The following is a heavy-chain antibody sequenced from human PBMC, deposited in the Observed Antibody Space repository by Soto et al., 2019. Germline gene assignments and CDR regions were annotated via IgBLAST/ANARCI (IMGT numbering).Heavy chain of an antibody. CDR1: GFTFSSYS. D-gene: IGHD3-10*01. CDR3: ARGGHGFGDASLGY. V-gene: IGHV3-48*02. J-gene: IGHJ4*02. Sequence: EVQLVESGGGLVQPGGSLRLSCAASGFTFSSYSMNWVRQAPGKGLEWVSYISSSSSTIYYADSVKGRFTISRDNAKNSLYLQMNSLGDEDTAVYYCARGGHGFGDASLGYWGQGTLVTVSS. CDR2: ISSSSSTI.